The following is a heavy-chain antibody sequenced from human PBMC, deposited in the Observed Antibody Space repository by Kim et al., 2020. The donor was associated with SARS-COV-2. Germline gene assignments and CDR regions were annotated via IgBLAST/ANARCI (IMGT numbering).Heavy chain of an antibody. J-gene: IGHJ3*02. Sequence: SETLSLTCTVSGGSISSYYWSWIRQPPGKGLEWIGYIYYSGSTNYNPSLKSRVTISVDTSKNQFSLKLSSVTAADTAVYYCARAPPYYDFWSGYSNDAFDIWGQGTMVTVSS. D-gene: IGHD3-3*01. CDR3: ARAPPYYDFWSGYSNDAFDI. V-gene: IGHV4-59*13. CDR1: GGSISSYY. CDR2: IYYSGST.